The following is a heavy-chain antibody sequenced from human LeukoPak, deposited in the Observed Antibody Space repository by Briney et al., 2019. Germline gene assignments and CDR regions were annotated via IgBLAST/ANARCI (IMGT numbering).Heavy chain of an antibody. CDR2: INPNSGGT. J-gene: IGHJ3*02. CDR1: GYTFTNYA. V-gene: IGHV1-2*02. D-gene: IGHD2-2*01. CDR3: ARSEYQLRKGAFDI. Sequence: ASVKVSCKASGYTFTNYAIHWVRQAPGQRPEWMGWINPNSGGTNYAQKFQGRVTMTRDTSISTAYMELSRLRSDDTAVYYCARSEYQLRKGAFDIWGQGTMVTVSS.